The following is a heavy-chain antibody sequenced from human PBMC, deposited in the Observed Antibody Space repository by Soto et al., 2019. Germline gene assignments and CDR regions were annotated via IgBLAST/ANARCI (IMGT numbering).Heavy chain of an antibody. CDR1: GGSISSYY. CDR3: ARENVVVPAARRGDNYMDV. V-gene: IGHV4-59*01. D-gene: IGHD2-2*01. J-gene: IGHJ6*03. Sequence: SETLSLTCTVSGGSISSYYWSRIRQPPGKGLEWIGYIYYSGSTNYNPSLKSRVTISVDTSKNQFSLKLSSVTAADTAVYYCARENVVVPAARRGDNYMDVWGKGTTVTVSS. CDR2: IYYSGST.